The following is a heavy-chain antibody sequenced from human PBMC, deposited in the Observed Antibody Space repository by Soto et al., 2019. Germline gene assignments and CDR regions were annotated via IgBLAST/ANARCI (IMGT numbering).Heavy chain of an antibody. D-gene: IGHD1-7*01. V-gene: IGHV4-59*01. CDR2: IYYSGST. CDR3: ARDGTNGYFDL. CDR1: GGSISSYY. Sequence: SETLSLTCTVSGGSISSYYWSWIRQPPGKGLEWIGYIYYSGSTNYNPSLKSRVTISVDTSKNQFSLKLSSVTAADTAVYYCARDGTNGYFDLWGRGTLVTVSS. J-gene: IGHJ2*01.